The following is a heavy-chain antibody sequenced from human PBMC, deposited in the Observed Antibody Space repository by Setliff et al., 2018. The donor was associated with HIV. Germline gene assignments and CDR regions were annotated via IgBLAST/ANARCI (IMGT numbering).Heavy chain of an antibody. Sequence: PGGSLRLSCAASGFTFTNYWMHWFRQAPGMGLVWVSRINSDGSSTTYADSVNGRFTISRDNPKNTLYLQMNSLRPEDTAVYYCAKDRSVRDYNYHYLDVWGKGTTVTVSS. D-gene: IGHD2-15*01. CDR3: AKDRSVRDYNYHYLDV. CDR2: INSDGSST. J-gene: IGHJ6*03. CDR1: GFTFTNYW. V-gene: IGHV3-74*01.